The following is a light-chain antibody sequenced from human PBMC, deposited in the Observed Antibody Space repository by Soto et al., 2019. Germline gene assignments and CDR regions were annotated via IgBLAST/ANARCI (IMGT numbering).Light chain of an antibody. CDR3: QQYGISPPYT. CDR2: GAS. CDR1: HSVSSSY. V-gene: IGKV3-20*01. J-gene: IGKJ2*01. Sequence: EIVLTQSPGTLSLSPGERATLACRASHSVSSSYLAWYQQKPGQAPRLLIYGASSRATRIPDRFSGSGSGADFTLTINRLEPEDFAVYYCQQYGISPPYTFGQGTKLEIK.